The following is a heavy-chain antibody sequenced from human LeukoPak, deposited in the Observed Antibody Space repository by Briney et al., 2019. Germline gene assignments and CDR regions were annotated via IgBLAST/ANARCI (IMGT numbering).Heavy chain of an antibody. D-gene: IGHD5-12*01. CDR3: ATPRLSGYENGMDV. V-gene: IGHV3-53*04. CDR1: GFTVSSNY. J-gene: IGHJ6*02. Sequence: PGGSLRLSCAASGFTVSSNYMSWVRQAPGKGLEWVSVIYSGGSTYYADSVKGRFTISRHNSKNTLYLQTNSLRAEDTAVYYCATPRLSGYENGMDVWGQGTTVTVSS. CDR2: IYSGGST.